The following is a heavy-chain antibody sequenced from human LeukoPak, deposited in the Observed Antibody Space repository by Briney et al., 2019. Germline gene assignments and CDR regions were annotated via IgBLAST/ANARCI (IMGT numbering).Heavy chain of an antibody. CDR3: ARACVDITMDEAFDV. CDR1: GFTFSTYW. V-gene: IGHV3-74*01. CDR2: INNDGSST. D-gene: IGHD5-18*01. Sequence: GGSLRLSCAASGFTFSTYWMHWVRQAPGKGPVWVSRINNDGSSTRCADSVKGRFTISRDNAKNTLFLQMNSLRAEDTAVYYCARACVDITMDEAFDVWGQGTTVTVSS. J-gene: IGHJ3*01.